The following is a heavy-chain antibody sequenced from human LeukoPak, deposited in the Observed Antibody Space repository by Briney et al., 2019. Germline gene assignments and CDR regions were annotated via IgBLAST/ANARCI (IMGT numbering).Heavy chain of an antibody. V-gene: IGHV4-59*08. CDR2: IYYSGST. CDR1: GGSISSYY. J-gene: IGHJ2*01. D-gene: IGHD3-22*01. Sequence: SETLSLTCTVSGGSISSYYWNWIRQPPGKGLEWIGYIYYSGSTNYNPSLKSRVAISVDTSKNQFSLKLSSVTAADTAVYYCARGEYDSSGYWDWYFDLWGRGTLVTVSS. CDR3: ARGEYDSSGYWDWYFDL.